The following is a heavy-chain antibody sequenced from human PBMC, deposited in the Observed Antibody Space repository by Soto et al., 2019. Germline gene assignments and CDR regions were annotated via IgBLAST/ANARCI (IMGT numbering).Heavy chain of an antibody. CDR1: GYSFTSYW. CDR3: ARRGGPSSYYYYGMDV. Sequence: PGESLKISCKGSGYSFTSYWIGWVRQMPGKGLEWMGIIYPGDSDTKYSPSFQGQVTISADKSISTAYLQWSSLKASDTAMYYCARRGGPSSYYYYGMDVWGQGTTVTVSS. D-gene: IGHD2-15*01. CDR2: IYPGDSDT. J-gene: IGHJ6*02. V-gene: IGHV5-51*01.